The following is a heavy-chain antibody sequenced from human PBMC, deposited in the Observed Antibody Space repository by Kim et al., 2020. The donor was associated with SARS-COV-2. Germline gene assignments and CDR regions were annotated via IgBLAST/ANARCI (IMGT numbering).Heavy chain of an antibody. CDR3: ARTEMAMDP. CDR1: GGSISSYY. J-gene: IGHJ5*02. Sequence: SETLSLTCTVSGGSISSYYWSWIRQPPGKGLEWIGYSYYSGSTNYNPSLKSRVTISVDTSKNQFSLKLSSVTAADTAVYYCARTEMAMDPWGQGTLVTVS. V-gene: IGHV4-59*08. CDR2: SYYSGST. D-gene: IGHD2-21*01.